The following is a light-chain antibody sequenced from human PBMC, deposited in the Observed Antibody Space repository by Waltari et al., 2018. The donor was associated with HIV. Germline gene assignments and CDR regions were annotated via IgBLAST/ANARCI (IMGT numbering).Light chain of an antibody. CDR2: SDT. CDR3: QSADSSGTYV. Sequence: SYELTQPPSVSVSPGQTARITCSGDALSNQYTFWYQQKPGQAPVLVIYSDTERPSGIPERFSGSSSGTTVTLTISGVQAEDEADYYCQSADSSGTYVFGTGTKVTVV. V-gene: IGLV3-25*03. CDR1: ALSNQY. J-gene: IGLJ1*01.